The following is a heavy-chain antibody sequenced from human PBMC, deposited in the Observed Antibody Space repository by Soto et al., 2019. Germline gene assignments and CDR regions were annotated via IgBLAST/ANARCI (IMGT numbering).Heavy chain of an antibody. CDR1: GGSISSGGYS. J-gene: IGHJ6*02. Sequence: SEILSLTCAVSGGSISSGGYSWSWIRQPPGKGLEWIGYIYHSGSTYYNPSLKSRVTISVDRSKNQFSLKLSSVTAADTAVYYCARDHWDSQYGMDVWGQGTTVTVSS. D-gene: IGHD7-27*01. V-gene: IGHV4-30-2*01. CDR2: IYHSGST. CDR3: ARDHWDSQYGMDV.